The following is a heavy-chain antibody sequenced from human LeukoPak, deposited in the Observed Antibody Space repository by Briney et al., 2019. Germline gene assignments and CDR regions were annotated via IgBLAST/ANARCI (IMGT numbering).Heavy chain of an antibody. CDR3: ARAPPYYDILTGYYPNWFDP. J-gene: IGHJ5*02. Sequence: SETLSLTCAVSGYSISSGYYWGWIRQPPGKGLEWIGSIYHSGSTYYNPSLKSRVTISVDTSKNQFSLKLSSVTAADTAVYYCARAPPYYDILTGYYPNWFDPWGQGTLVIVSS. CDR2: IYHSGST. CDR1: GYSISSGYY. D-gene: IGHD3-9*01. V-gene: IGHV4-38-2*01.